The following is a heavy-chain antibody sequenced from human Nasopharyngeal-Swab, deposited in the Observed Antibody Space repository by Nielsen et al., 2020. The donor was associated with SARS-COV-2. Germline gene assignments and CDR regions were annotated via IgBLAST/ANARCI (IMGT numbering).Heavy chain of an antibody. CDR3: ARGFGSGRH. D-gene: IGHD3-10*01. CDR2: ISRTGSDI. CDR1: GFIFSTYN. Sequence: GGSLRLSCVGSGFIFSTYNLNWVRQAPGKGLEWVSSISRTGSDIYYADSVKGRFTISRDNAKNSVYLQMNSLRAEDTAVYYCARGFGSGRHWGQGTLVTVSS. J-gene: IGHJ4*02. V-gene: IGHV3-21*01.